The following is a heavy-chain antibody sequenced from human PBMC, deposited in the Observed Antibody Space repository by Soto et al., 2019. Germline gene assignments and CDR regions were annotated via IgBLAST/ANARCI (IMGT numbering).Heavy chain of an antibody. D-gene: IGHD4-17*01. Sequence: GGSLRLSCAASGFTFSNAWMSWVRQAPGKGLEWVGRIKSKTDGGTTDYAAPVKGRFTISRDDSKNTLYLKMKSLKTEDTAGYYSTTNSLSLCGCYGRDHWGQGTLVTVSS. CDR1: GFTFSNAW. CDR3: TTNSLSLCGCYGRDH. CDR2: IKSKTDGGTT. V-gene: IGHV3-15*01. J-gene: IGHJ4*02.